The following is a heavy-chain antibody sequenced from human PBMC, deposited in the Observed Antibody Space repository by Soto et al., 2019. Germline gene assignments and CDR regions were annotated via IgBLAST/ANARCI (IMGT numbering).Heavy chain of an antibody. CDR3: ATTVAGDYYYYYMDV. V-gene: IGHV4-59*01. D-gene: IGHD6-19*01. CDR2: IYYSGST. Sequence: SETLSLTCTVSGGSISSYYWSWIRQPPGKGLEWIGYIYYSGSTNYNPSLKSRVTISVDTSKNQFSLKLSSVTAADTAVYYCATTVAGDYYYYYMDVWGKGTTVTVSS. CDR1: GGSISSYY. J-gene: IGHJ6*03.